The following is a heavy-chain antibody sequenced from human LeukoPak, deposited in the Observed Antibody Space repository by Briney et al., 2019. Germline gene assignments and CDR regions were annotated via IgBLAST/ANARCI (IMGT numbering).Heavy chain of an antibody. V-gene: IGHV1-2*02. Sequence: GASVKVSCKASGYTFTGYYMHWVRQAPGQGLEWMGWINPNSGGTNYAQKFQGRVTMTRDTSISTAYMELSRLRSDDTAVYYCAYGSGSYYKSVYYYYGMDVWGQGTTVTVSS. J-gene: IGHJ6*02. D-gene: IGHD3-10*01. CDR1: GYTFTGYY. CDR2: INPNSGGT. CDR3: AYGSGSYYKSVYYYYGMDV.